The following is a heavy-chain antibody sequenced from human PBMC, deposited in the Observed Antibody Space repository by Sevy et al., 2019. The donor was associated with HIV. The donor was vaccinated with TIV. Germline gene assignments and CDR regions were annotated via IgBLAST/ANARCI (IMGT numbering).Heavy chain of an antibody. V-gene: IGHV3-23*01. CDR3: GKVSIFGVGGFYDY. D-gene: IGHD3-3*01. CDR2: ISGSGTST. J-gene: IGHJ4*02. Sequence: GGSMRLSCAASGFSFSTYAMTWVRQAPGKGLEWVSGISGSGTSTYYTDSVKGRFTISRDNSKNTVYLQMNNLRAEDTAVYYCGKVSIFGVGGFYDYWRQGTLVTVSS. CDR1: GFSFSTYA.